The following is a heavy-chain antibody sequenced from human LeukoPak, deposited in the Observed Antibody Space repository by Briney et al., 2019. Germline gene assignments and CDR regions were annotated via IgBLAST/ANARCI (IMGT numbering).Heavy chain of an antibody. CDR3: ARVYYDYVWGSYRPTDY. V-gene: IGHV1-18*01. CDR1: GYTFTSYG. J-gene: IGHJ4*02. Sequence: ASVKVSCKASGYTFTSYGISWVRQAPGQGLEWMGWISAYNGNTNYAQKLQGRVTMTTDTSTSTAYMELRSLRSDDTAVYYCARVYYDYVWGSYRPTDYWGQGTLVTVSS. CDR2: ISAYNGNT. D-gene: IGHD3-16*02.